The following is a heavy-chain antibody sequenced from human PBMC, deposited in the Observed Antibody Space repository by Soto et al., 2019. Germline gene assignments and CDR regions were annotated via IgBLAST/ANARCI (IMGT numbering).Heavy chain of an antibody. Sequence: QVQLVESGGGVVQPGRSLRLSCAASGFTFSSYAMHWVRQAPGKGLEWVAVISYDGSNKYYADSVKGRFTISRDNSKNTLHLQMNSMRAEDKAVYYCARGQTYSSSPASHWGQGTLVAVSS. CDR2: ISYDGSNK. D-gene: IGHD6-13*01. J-gene: IGHJ4*02. CDR1: GFTFSSYA. CDR3: ARGQTYSSSPASH. V-gene: IGHV3-30-3*01.